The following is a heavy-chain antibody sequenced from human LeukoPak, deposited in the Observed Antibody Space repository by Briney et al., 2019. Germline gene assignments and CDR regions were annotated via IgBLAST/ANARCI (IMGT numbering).Heavy chain of an antibody. CDR1: GFTFSSYA. D-gene: IGHD5-12*01. CDR3: ASPSIVATIQYYFDY. V-gene: IGHV3-30-3*01. CDR2: ISYDGSNK. Sequence: GRSLRLSCAASGFTFSSYAMHWVRQAPGKGLEWVAVISYDGSNKYYADSVKGRFTNSRDNSKNTLYLQMNRLRAEDTAVYYCASPSIVATIQYYFDYWGQGTLVTVSS. J-gene: IGHJ4*02.